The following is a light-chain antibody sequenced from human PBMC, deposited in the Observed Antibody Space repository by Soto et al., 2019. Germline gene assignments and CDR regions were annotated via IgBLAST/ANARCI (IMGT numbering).Light chain of an antibody. CDR3: SSYTSSYTYV. CDR2: EVS. J-gene: IGLJ1*01. V-gene: IGLV2-14*01. Sequence: QSALTQAAAVSGCPGRSITISCTGTSSEVGGSNYVSWYQQHPCKAPKHISYEVSNRPSGDSHCLPVSKSGNTASLTISGLHAEDEADYYSSSYTSSYTYVFGTGTKVTVL. CDR1: SSEVGGSNY.